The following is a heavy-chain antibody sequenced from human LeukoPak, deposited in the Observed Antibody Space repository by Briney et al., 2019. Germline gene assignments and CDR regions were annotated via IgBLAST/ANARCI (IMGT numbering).Heavy chain of an antibody. CDR2: INHSGST. CDR3: ARRWNWGVFDY. J-gene: IGHJ4*02. CDR1: GGSFSGYY. V-gene: IGHV4-34*01. Sequence: SETLSLTCAVCGGSFSGYYWSWIRQPPGKGLEWIGEINHSGSTNYNPSLKSRVTISVDTSKNQFSLKLSSVTAADTAVYYCARRWNWGVFDYWGQGTLVTVSS. D-gene: IGHD7-27*01.